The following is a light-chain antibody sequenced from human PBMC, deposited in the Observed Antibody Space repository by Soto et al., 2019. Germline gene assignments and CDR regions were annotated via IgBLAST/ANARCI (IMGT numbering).Light chain of an antibody. CDR1: GSSIGTNT. Sequence: QLVLTQPPSASETPGQRVTISCSGSGSSIGTNTVNWYRQLPGTAPKLLIYGDNQRPSGVPDRFSGSKSGTSASLAISGLQSEDEADYYCAAWDGSLNNVLFGGGTKLTVL. V-gene: IGLV1-44*01. CDR2: GDN. J-gene: IGLJ2*01. CDR3: AAWDGSLNNVL.